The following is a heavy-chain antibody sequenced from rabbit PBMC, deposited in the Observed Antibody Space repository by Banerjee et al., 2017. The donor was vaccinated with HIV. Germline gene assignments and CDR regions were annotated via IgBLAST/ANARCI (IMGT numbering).Heavy chain of an antibody. J-gene: IGHJ4*01. V-gene: IGHV1S29*01. CDR3: ARDYPGSSVYENYYFHL. Sequence: QEQLKETGGGLVQPEGSLTLTCKASGFDISSYNMQWVRQSPGKGLESIGFINTGGSAYYASWAKGRFTISLDNAQNTVFLQMTSLTAADTATYFCARDYPGSSVYENYYFHLWGPGTLVTVS. CDR1: GFDISSYN. D-gene: IGHD8-1*01. CDR2: INTGGSA.